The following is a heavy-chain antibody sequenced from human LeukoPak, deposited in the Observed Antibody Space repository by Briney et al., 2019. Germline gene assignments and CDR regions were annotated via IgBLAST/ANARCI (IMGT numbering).Heavy chain of an antibody. CDR1: GFTFSSSA. V-gene: IGHV3-30*04. CDR3: AREVSDAFDI. Sequence: GGSLRLSCAASGFTFSSSAMSWVRQASGKGLEWVADAVKGRFTISRDISKNTLYLQMNSLRGEDTAVYYCAREVSDAFDIWGQGTMVTVSS. J-gene: IGHJ3*02.